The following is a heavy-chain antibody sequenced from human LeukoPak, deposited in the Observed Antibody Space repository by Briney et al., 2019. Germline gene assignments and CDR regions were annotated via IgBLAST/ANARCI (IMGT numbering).Heavy chain of an antibody. CDR3: ARDPPLYY. J-gene: IGHJ4*02. Sequence: GGSLRLSCAASGFSVSSNHVSWVRQAPGKGLEWVSVIYSGGNTYYADSVKGRFTISKDNTKNTLYLQMNSLRAEDTAVYYCARDPPLYYWGQGTLVTVSS. V-gene: IGHV3-53*01. CDR2: IYSGGNT. CDR1: GFSVSSNH.